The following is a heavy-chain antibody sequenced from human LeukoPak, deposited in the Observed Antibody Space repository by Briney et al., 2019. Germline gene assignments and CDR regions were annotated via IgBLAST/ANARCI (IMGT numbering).Heavy chain of an antibody. D-gene: IGHD3-10*01. CDR1: GGSISSSNW. V-gene: IGHV4-4*02. J-gene: IGHJ6*02. CDR3: ARSLPMVRGVITPRWSNGMDV. Sequence: SETLSLTCAVSGGSISSSNWWSWVRQPPGKGLEWIGEIYHSGSTNYNPSLKSRVTISVDKSKNQFSLKLSSVTAADTAVYYCARSLPMVRGVITPRWSNGMDVWGQGTTVTVSS. CDR2: IYHSGST.